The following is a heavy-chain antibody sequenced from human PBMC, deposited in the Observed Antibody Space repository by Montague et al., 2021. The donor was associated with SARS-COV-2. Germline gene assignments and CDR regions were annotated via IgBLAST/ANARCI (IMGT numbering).Heavy chain of an antibody. J-gene: IGHJ4*02. CDR3: ARTPTRPLSLDS. Sequence: SETLSLTCAVSGASITGFSWSWVRQPAGKGLEWIGRVTTSGTTNYSPSLRSGVTMSVDTSKNQFSLNLNSVTAADTAIYYCARTPTRPLSLDSWGQGTLVTVSS. V-gene: IGHV4-4*07. CDR2: VTTSGTT. CDR1: GASITGFS. D-gene: IGHD6-6*01.